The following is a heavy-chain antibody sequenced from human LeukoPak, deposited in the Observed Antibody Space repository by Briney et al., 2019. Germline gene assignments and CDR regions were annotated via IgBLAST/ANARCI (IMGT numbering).Heavy chain of an antibody. CDR1: GGSISSYY. CDR3: AREGGPYRPLDY. CDR2: IYYSGST. J-gene: IGHJ4*02. V-gene: IGHV4-59*12. D-gene: IGHD2-15*01. Sequence: SETLSLTCTVPGGSISSYYWSWIRQPPGKGLEWIGYIYYSGSTNYNPSPKSRVTISVDTSKIQFSLKLSSVTAADTAVYYCAREGGPYRPLDYSGQGTLVTVSS.